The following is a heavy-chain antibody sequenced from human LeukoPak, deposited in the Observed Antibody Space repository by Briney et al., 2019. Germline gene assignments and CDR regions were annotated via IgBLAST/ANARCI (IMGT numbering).Heavy chain of an antibody. V-gene: IGHV1-2*06. CDR2: INPKSGGT. CDR1: GYTFTNYY. CDR3: ARAGSGYCSSTSCYLFDY. Sequence: ASVNVSCKASGYTFTNYYMHWVRQAPGQGLEWMGRINPKSGGTSYAQKFEGGVTMTRDTSISTAYMELRSLRSDDTAVYYCARAGSGYCSSTSCYLFDYWGQGTLVTVSS. J-gene: IGHJ4*02. D-gene: IGHD2-2*01.